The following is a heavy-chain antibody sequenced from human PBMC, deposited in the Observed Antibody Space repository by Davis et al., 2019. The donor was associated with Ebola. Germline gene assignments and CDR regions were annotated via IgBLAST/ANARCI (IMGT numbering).Heavy chain of an antibody. Sequence: SVQVSCKASAGTFSSYAISWVRQAPGQGLEWMGGIIPIFGTANYAQKFQGRVTITADKSTSTAYMELSSLRSEEPAVYYCAVRFLEWLPADELYYNYGMDVWGQGTTVTVSS. D-gene: IGHD3-3*01. J-gene: IGHJ6*02. CDR3: AVRFLEWLPADELYYNYGMDV. V-gene: IGHV1-69*06. CDR2: IIPIFGTA. CDR1: AGTFSSYA.